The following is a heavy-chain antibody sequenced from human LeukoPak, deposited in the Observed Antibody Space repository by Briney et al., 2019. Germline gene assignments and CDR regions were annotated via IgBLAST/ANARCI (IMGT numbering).Heavy chain of an antibody. J-gene: IGHJ5*02. Sequence: ASVKVSCKASGYTFINYGITWVRQAPGQGLEWMGWISAYNGNTNYAQKLQGRVTMTRDMSTSTDYMELSSLRSEDAAIYYCARDNSVGDNAWWFDPWGQGTLVTVSS. V-gene: IGHV1-18*01. CDR1: GYTFINYG. CDR2: ISAYNGNT. CDR3: ARDNSVGDNAWWFDP. D-gene: IGHD1-26*01.